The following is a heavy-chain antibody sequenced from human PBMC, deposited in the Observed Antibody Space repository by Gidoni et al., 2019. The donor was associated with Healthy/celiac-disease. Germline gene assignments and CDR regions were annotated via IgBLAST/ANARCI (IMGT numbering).Heavy chain of an antibody. CDR3: ARVDAGGVRGSKQQLPWVAFDI. CDR2: IYYSGST. Sequence: QLQLQESCPGLVKPSETLSLTCTVSGGSISSSSYYWGWFRQPPGKGLEWIGSIYYSGSTYYNPSLKSRVTISVDTSKNQFSLKLSSVTAADTAVYYCARVDAGGVRGSKQQLPWVAFDIWGQGTMVTVSS. J-gene: IGHJ3*02. D-gene: IGHD6-13*01. V-gene: IGHV4-39*07. CDR1: GGSISSSSYY.